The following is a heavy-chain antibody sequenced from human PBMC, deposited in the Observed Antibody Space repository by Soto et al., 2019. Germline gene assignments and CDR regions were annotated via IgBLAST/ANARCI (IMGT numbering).Heavy chain of an antibody. CDR3: ARNLAAGDC. CDR2: FNPTSGST. Sequence: QVQLVQSGAEVKKPGASVKLSCKASGYTFINYYIHWVRQAPGQGLEWMGIFNPTSGSTNYAQKFQGRVTLTMDTSTRTVYMELSSLRFEHTDVYYCARNLAAGDCWGQGTLVTVAS. V-gene: IGHV1-46*01. D-gene: IGHD2-15*01. J-gene: IGHJ4*02. CDR1: GYTFINYY.